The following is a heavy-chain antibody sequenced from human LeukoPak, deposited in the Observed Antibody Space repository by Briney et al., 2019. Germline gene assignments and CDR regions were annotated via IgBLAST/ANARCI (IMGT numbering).Heavy chain of an antibody. Sequence: GESLRLSCAVSGFTFNIYDMYWVRQAPGKGLEWVAFIRYDVVNEYYADSVKGRFTISRDNSKNTLYLQMNSLRPEDTAVYYCTKLASVSTDYWGQGTLVTVSS. J-gene: IGHJ4*02. D-gene: IGHD4-11*01. CDR2: IRYDVVNE. V-gene: IGHV3-30*02. CDR3: TKLASVSTDY. CDR1: GFTFNIYD.